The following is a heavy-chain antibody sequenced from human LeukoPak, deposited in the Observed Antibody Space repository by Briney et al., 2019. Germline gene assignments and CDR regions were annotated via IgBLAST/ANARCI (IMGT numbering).Heavy chain of an antibody. V-gene: IGHV4-34*01. D-gene: IGHD3-22*01. Sequence: SETLSLTCAVYGGSFSGYYWSWIRQPPGKGLEWIGEINLSGSINYNPSLKSRVTISVDTSKNQFSLKLSSVTAADTAVYYCARGQYYYDSSGYYNWFDPWGQGTLVTVSS. CDR1: GGSFSGYY. CDR2: INLSGSI. CDR3: ARGQYYYDSSGYYNWFDP. J-gene: IGHJ5*02.